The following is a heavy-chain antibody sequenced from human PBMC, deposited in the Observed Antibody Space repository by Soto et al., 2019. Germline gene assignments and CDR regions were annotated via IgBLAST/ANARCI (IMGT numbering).Heavy chain of an antibody. J-gene: IGHJ6*02. CDR2: IYYSGST. Sequence: PWETLSLTCTVSGGSISSYYWSWIRQPPGKGLEWIGYIYYSGSTNYNPSLKSRVTISVDTSKNQFSLKLSSVTAADTAVYYCAREKPTSIAAAGFYGMDVWGQGTTVTVSS. CDR1: GGSISSYY. CDR3: AREKPTSIAAAGFYGMDV. D-gene: IGHD6-13*01. V-gene: IGHV4-59*01.